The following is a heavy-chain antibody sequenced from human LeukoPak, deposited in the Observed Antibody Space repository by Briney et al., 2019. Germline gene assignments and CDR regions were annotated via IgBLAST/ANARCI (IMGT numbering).Heavy chain of an antibody. V-gene: IGHV1-2*02. CDR1: GYTFTGYF. CDR3: ARDFRGGWYYFDY. Sequence: ASVKVSCKASGYTFTGYFMHWVRQAPGQGLEWMGWINPDSGVTYYAQKFQGGVTMTRDTSISTLYMEVSSLRSDDTAVYYCARDFRGGWYYFDYWGQGTLVTVSS. D-gene: IGHD6-19*01. J-gene: IGHJ4*02. CDR2: INPDSGVT.